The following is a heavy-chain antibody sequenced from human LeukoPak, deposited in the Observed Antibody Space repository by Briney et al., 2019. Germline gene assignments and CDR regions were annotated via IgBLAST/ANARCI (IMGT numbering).Heavy chain of an antibody. V-gene: IGHV3-23*01. CDR2: ISDSGGST. CDR1: GFTFSSYA. D-gene: IGHD3-22*01. Sequence: GGSLRLSCAASGFTFSSYAMTWVRQAPGKGLEWVSTISDSGGSTYYADSVKGRLTISRDNSKNTLYLQMNSLRAEDTAVYYCARGLYDSSSFDYWGQGTLVTVSS. J-gene: IGHJ4*02. CDR3: ARGLYDSSSFDY.